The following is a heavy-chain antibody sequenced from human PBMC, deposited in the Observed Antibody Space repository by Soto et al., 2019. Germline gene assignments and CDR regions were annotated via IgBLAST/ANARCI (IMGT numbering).Heavy chain of an antibody. Sequence: PSETLSLTCAVSGGSISSSSYYWGWIRQPPGKGLEWIGSIFESGSTYYNPSLKSRVTISVDTSKNQFSLKLSSVTAADTAVYYCARAGSSSWSDYYYGMDVWGQGTTVTVSS. CDR1: GGSISSSSYY. CDR3: ARAGSSSWSDYYYGMDV. CDR2: IFESGST. V-gene: IGHV4-39*07. J-gene: IGHJ6*02. D-gene: IGHD6-13*01.